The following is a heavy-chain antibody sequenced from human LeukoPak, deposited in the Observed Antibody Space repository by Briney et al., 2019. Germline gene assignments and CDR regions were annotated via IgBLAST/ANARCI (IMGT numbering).Heavy chain of an antibody. D-gene: IGHD4-23*01. CDR2: IIPIFGTA. J-gene: IGHJ6*03. V-gene: IGHV1-69*05. CDR3: ARCVVTPLGYYYYYMDV. Sequence: SVKVSCKASGGTFSSYAISWVRQAPGQGLEWMGRIIPIFGTANYAQKFQGRVTITTDESTSTAYMELSSLRSEDTAAYYCARCVVTPLGYYYYYMDVWGKGTTVTVSS. CDR1: GGTFSSYA.